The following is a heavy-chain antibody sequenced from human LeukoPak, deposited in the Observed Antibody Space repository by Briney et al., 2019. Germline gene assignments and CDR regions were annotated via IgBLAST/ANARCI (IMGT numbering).Heavy chain of an antibody. D-gene: IGHD2-2*01. CDR2: IYTSGST. J-gene: IGHJ3*02. CDR1: GGSISSGSYY. Sequence: SETLSLTCTVSGGSISSGSYYWSWIRQPAGKGLEWIGRIYTSGSTNYNPSLKSRVTISVDTSKNQFSLKLSSVTAADTAVYYCASSYIVVVPAAPNDAFDIWGQGTMVTVSS. V-gene: IGHV4-61*02. CDR3: ASSYIVVVPAAPNDAFDI.